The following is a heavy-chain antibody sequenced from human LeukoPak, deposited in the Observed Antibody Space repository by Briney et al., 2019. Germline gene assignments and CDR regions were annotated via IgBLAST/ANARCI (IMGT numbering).Heavy chain of an antibody. CDR1: GYTFTSYY. CDR3: ARASYCSSTICYTHTFYYYYYMDV. V-gene: IGHV1-46*01. Sequence: ASVKVSCKASGYTFTSYYMHWVRQAPGQGLKWMGIINPSGGSTSYAQKFQGRVTMTRDMSTSTVYMELSSLRSEDTAVYYCARASYCSSTICYTHTFYYYYYMDVWGKGTTVTVSS. D-gene: IGHD2-2*02. CDR2: INPSGGST. J-gene: IGHJ6*03.